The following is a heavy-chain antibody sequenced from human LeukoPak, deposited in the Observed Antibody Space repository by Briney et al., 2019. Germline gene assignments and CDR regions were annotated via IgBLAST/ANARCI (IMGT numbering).Heavy chain of an antibody. CDR1: GGSISSYY. D-gene: IGHD3-16*01. J-gene: IGHJ4*02. Sequence: SETLSLTCTVSGGSISSYYWSWIRQPPGKGLEWIGYIYHSGSTYYNPSLKSRVTISVDRSKNQFSLKLSSVTAADTAVYYCARDTLEGVFDYWGQGTLVTVSS. CDR2: IYHSGST. CDR3: ARDTLEGVFDY. V-gene: IGHV4-59*12.